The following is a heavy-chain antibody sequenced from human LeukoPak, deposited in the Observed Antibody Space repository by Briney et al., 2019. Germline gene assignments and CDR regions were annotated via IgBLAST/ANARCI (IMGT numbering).Heavy chain of an antibody. CDR1: GYTFTGYY. D-gene: IGHD4-11*01. CDR3: ARGTTVTTRRGDWFDP. V-gene: IGHV1-2*06. J-gene: IGHJ5*02. Sequence: ASVKVSCTASGYTFTGYYMHWVRQAPGQGLEWMGRINPNSGGTNYAQKFQGRVTMTRDTSISTAYMELSRLRSDDTAVYYCARGTTVTTRRGDWFDPWGQGTLVTVSS. CDR2: INPNSGGT.